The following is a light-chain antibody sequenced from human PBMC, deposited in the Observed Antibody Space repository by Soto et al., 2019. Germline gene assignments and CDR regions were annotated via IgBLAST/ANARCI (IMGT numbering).Light chain of an antibody. V-gene: IGLV1-47*02. CDR3: SAWDGSLSGRV. J-gene: IGLJ2*01. CDR2: SDT. Sequence: QAVMTQPPSVSAAPGQKVTISCSGSSSNIGGNYVYWYRQLPGTAPKLLIYSDTQRPSGVPDRFSGSKSGTSASLAISGLRSEDEADYYCSAWDGSLSGRVFGGGTKVTVL. CDR1: SSNIGGNY.